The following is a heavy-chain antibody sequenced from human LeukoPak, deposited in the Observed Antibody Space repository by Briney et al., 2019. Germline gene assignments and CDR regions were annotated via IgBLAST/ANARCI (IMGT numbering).Heavy chain of an antibody. CDR3: ARGYCSGGSCYPLTY. V-gene: IGHV4-4*07. CDR1: GGSINNYY. J-gene: IGHJ4*02. Sequence: SETLSLTCTVSGGSINNYYRSWIRQPAGKGLEWIGRIYTRGSTNYNPSLKSRVTMSVDTSKNQFSLKLSSVTAADTAVYYCARGYCSGGSCYPLTYWGQGTLVTVSS. CDR2: IYTRGST. D-gene: IGHD2-15*01.